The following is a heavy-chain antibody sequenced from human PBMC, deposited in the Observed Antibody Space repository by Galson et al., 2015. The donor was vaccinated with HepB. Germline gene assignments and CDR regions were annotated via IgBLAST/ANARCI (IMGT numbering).Heavy chain of an antibody. J-gene: IGHJ5*02. CDR1: GYTFTSYH. D-gene: IGHD3-3*02. CDR2: INPSGGST. V-gene: IGHV1-46*01. CDR3: ARRNPVGHFWSGYGWFDP. Sequence: SVKVSCKASGYTFTSYHIHWVRQAPGQGLEWMGIINPSGGSTTYAQKFQGRVTMTRDTSTSTVYMELSSLKSEDTAMYYCARRNPVGHFWSGYGWFDPWGQGTLVTVSS.